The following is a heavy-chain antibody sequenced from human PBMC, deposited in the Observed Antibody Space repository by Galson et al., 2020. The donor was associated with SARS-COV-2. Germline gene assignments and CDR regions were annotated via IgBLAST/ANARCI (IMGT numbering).Heavy chain of an antibody. Sequence: SLKISCAASGFTFDDYAMHWVRQAPGKGLEWVSGISWNSGSIGYVDSVKGRFTISRDNAKNSLYLQMNSLRAEDMALYYCAKGRLAAAAVTVGFDYWGQGTLVTVSS. D-gene: IGHD6-13*01. J-gene: IGHJ4*02. CDR2: ISWNSGSI. V-gene: IGHV3-9*03. CDR3: AKGRLAAAAVTVGFDY. CDR1: GFTFDDYA.